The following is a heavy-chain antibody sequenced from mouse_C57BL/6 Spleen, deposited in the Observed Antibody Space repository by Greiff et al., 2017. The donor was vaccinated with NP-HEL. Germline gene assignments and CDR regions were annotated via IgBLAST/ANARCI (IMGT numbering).Heavy chain of an antibody. Sequence: QVQLQQPGAELVRPGSSVKLSCKASGYTFTSYWMDWVKQRPGQGLEWIGNIYPSDSETHYNQKFKDKATLTVDKSSSTAYMQLSSLTSEDSAVYYCAREGYGNYDFAYWGQGTLVTVSA. J-gene: IGHJ3*01. CDR1: GYTFTSYW. D-gene: IGHD2-1*01. CDR3: AREGYGNYDFAY. V-gene: IGHV1-61*01. CDR2: IYPSDSET.